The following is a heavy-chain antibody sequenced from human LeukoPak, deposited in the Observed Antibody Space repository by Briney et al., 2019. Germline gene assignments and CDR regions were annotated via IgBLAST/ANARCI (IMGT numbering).Heavy chain of an antibody. D-gene: IGHD3-10*01. V-gene: IGHV1-18*01. CDR3: ARVVYGSGSYFNYNWFDP. CDR1: GYTFTSYG. J-gene: IGHJ5*02. CDR2: ISAYNGNT. Sequence: ASVKVSCKASGYTFTSYGISWVRQAPGQGLEWMGWISAYNGNTNYAQKPQGRVTMTTDTSTSTAYMELRSLRSDDTAVYYCARVVYGSGSYFNYNWFDPWGQGTLVTVSS.